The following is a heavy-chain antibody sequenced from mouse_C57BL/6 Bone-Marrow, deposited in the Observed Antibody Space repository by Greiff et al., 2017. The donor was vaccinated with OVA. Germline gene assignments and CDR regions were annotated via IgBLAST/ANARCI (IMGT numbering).Heavy chain of an antibody. CDR2: ISDGGSYT. Sequence: EVQVVESGGGLVKPGGSLKLSCAASGFTFSDYYMYWVRQTPEKRLEWVATISDGGSYTYYPDSVKGRFTISRDNAKNNRYLQMSSLKSEDTAMYYCARDGNYWYFDVWGAGTTVTVSS. CDR3: ARDGNYWYFDV. CDR1: GFTFSDYY. D-gene: IGHD2-1*01. J-gene: IGHJ1*01. V-gene: IGHV5-4*02.